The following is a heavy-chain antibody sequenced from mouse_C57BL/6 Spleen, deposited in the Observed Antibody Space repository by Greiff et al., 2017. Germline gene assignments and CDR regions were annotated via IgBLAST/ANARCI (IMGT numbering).Heavy chain of an antibody. J-gene: IGHJ3*01. CDR1: GYAFSSYW. V-gene: IGHV1-80*01. D-gene: IGHD1-1*01. Sequence: QVQLQQSGAELVKPGASVKISCKASGYAFSSYWMNWVKQRPGKGLEWIGQIYPGDGDTNYNGKFKGKATLTADTSSSTAYMQLSSLTSEDSAVYFCARRCGSGPAWFAYWGQGTLLTVSA. CDR3: ARRCGSGPAWFAY. CDR2: IYPGDGDT.